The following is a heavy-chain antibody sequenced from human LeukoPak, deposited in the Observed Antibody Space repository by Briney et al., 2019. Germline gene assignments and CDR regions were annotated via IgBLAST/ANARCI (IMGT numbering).Heavy chain of an antibody. Sequence: GSLRLSCAASGFTFSGFWMSWVRQTPGEGLEWVANIKQDGSEKYYVDSVKGRFTISRDNSKNTLYLQMNSLRAEDTAVYYCVGDQVDNVGWLTWGQGTRVTVSS. J-gene: IGHJ5*02. D-gene: IGHD5-12*01. V-gene: IGHV3-7*01. CDR1: GFTFSGFW. CDR3: VGDQVDNVGWLT. CDR2: IKQDGSEK.